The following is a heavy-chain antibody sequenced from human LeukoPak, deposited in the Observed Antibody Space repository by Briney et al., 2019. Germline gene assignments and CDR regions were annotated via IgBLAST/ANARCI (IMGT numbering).Heavy chain of an antibody. Sequence: KSSETLSLTCTVSGGSISSSSYYWGWIRQPPGKGLEWIGSIYYSGSTYYNPSLKSRVTISVDTSKNQFSLKLSSVTAADTAVHYCARHSNYYDSSGYTNWFDPWGQGTLVTVSS. J-gene: IGHJ5*02. CDR2: IYYSGST. CDR3: ARHSNYYDSSGYTNWFDP. CDR1: GGSISSSSYY. D-gene: IGHD3-22*01. V-gene: IGHV4-39*01.